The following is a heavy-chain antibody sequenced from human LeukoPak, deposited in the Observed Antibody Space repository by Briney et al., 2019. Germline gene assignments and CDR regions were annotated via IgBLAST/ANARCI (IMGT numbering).Heavy chain of an antibody. CDR2: IYYSGST. CDR1: GGSISSSSYY. CDR3: ARGAEPWRQLVLTFWY. J-gene: IGHJ4*02. D-gene: IGHD6-6*01. Sequence: SETLSLTCTVSGGSISSSSYYWGWIRQPPGKGLEWIGSIYYSGSTYYNPSLKSRVTISVDTSKNQFSLKLSSVTAADTAVYYCARGAEPWRQLVLTFWYWGQGTLVTVSS. V-gene: IGHV4-39*01.